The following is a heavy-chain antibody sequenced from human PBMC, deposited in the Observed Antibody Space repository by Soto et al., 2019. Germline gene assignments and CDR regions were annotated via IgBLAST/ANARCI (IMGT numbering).Heavy chain of an antibody. Sequence: SETLSLTCTVSGGSVSSGSYYWSWIRQPPGKGLEWIGYIYYSGSTNYNPSLKSRVTISVDTSKNQFSLKLSSVTAADTAVYYCAAQLWTYYYYGMDVWGQGTTVTVSS. V-gene: IGHV4-61*01. CDR3: AAQLWTYYYYGMDV. J-gene: IGHJ6*02. D-gene: IGHD5-18*01. CDR2: IYYSGST. CDR1: GGSVSSGSYY.